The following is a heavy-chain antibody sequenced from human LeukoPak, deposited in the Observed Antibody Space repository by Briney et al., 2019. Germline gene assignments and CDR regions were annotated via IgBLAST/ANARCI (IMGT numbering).Heavy chain of an antibody. CDR3: TREWNWYYFDY. CDR2: INPHSGGT. D-gene: IGHD1-7*01. Sequence: WMGRINPHSGGTNYAQKFQARVTMTRDTSISTAYMELSRLRSDDTAVYYCTREWNWYYFDYWGQGTLVTVSS. V-gene: IGHV1-2*06. J-gene: IGHJ4*02.